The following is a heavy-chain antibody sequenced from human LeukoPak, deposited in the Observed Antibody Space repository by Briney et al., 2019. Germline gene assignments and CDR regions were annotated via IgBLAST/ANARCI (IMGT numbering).Heavy chain of an antibody. CDR2: INTNTGNP. CDR3: ARLSKQLVKERTFDP. J-gene: IGHJ5*02. Sequence: ASVKVSCKASGYTFTSYAMNWVRQAPGQGLEWMGWINTNTGNPTYAQGFTGRFVFSLDSSVSTAYLQISSLKAEDTAAYYCARLSKQLVKERTFDPWGQGTLVTVSS. D-gene: IGHD6-13*01. CDR1: GYTFTSYA. V-gene: IGHV7-4-1*02.